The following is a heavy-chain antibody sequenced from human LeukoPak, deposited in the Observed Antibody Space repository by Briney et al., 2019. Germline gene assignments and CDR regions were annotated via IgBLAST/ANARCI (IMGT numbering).Heavy chain of an antibody. CDR3: ARAYGGNYFDY. J-gene: IGHJ4*02. CDR2: IYHSGST. D-gene: IGHD4-23*01. V-gene: IGHV4-30-2*01. CDR1: GGSISSGGYS. Sequence: PSQTLSLTCAVSGGSISSGGYSWSWIRQPPGEGLEWIGYIYHSGSTYYNPSLKSRVTISVDRSKNQFSLKLSSVTAADTAVYYCARAYGGNYFDYWGQGTLVTVSS.